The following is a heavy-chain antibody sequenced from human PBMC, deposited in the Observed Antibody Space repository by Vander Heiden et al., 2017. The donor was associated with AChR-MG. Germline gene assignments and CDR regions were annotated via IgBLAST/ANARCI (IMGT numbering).Heavy chain of an antibody. CDR1: GFTFSNYA. V-gene: IGHV3-23*01. D-gene: IGHD1-26*01. J-gene: IGHJ4*02. Sequence: EVQLLESGGGLVQPGGSLRLSCAASGFTFSNYAMGWVRPAPGKGLEWVSTISANSGSTYYADSVKGRFTISRDNSKNTVFLQMNSLRAEDTAVYYCAKRILGATTSSPYFDYWGQGTLVTVSS. CDR3: AKRILGATTSSPYFDY. CDR2: ISANSGST.